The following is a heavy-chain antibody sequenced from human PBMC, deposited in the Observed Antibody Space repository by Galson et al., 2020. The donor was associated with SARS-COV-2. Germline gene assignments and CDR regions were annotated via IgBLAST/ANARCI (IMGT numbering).Heavy chain of an antibody. CDR1: GGSISSGGYS. V-gene: IGHV4-30-4*07. J-gene: IGHJ3*02. CDR3: ARSLYKYYFDSSGSKDAFAI. CDR2: FYYSGST. D-gene: IGHD3-22*01. Sequence: SETLSLTCAVSGGSISSGGYSWSWIRQPPGKGLEWIGYFYYSGSTYYNPSLKSRVTISVDTSKNQFSLKLSSVTAADTAVYYCARSLYKYYFDSSGSKDAFAIWGQGTMVTVSS.